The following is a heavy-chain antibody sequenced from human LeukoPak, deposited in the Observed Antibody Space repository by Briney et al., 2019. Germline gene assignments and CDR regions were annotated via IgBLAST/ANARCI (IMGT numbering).Heavy chain of an antibody. V-gene: IGHV6-1*01. Sequence: SQTLSLTCAISGDSVFSNSAAWNWIRQSPSRGLEWLGRTYYRSKWYNDYAVSVKSRITINPDTSKNQFSLQLNSVTPEDTTVYYCARDLRDGYKLEGPFDYWGQGTLVTVSS. CDR1: GDSVFSNSAA. CDR3: ARDLRDGYKLEGPFDY. D-gene: IGHD5-24*01. CDR2: TYYRSKWYN. J-gene: IGHJ4*02.